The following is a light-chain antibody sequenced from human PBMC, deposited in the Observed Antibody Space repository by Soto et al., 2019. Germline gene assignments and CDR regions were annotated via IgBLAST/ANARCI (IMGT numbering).Light chain of an antibody. CDR2: EVS. Sequence: QSALTQPASVSGSPGQSITISCTGTTSDVGGYNYVSWYQQRPGKAPKLMIYEVSNRPSGVSNRFSGSKSGNTASLTISGLQTSDEADYYCSSYTSGSTLVFGTGTKVTVL. V-gene: IGLV2-14*01. CDR1: TSDVGGYNY. CDR3: SSYTSGSTLV. J-gene: IGLJ1*01.